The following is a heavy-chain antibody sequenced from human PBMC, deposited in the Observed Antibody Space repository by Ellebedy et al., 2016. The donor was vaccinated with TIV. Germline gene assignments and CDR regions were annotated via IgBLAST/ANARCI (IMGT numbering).Heavy chain of an antibody. V-gene: IGHV3-30*03. D-gene: IGHD3-3*01. J-gene: IGHJ4*02. CDR3: ARLSIY. Sequence: GESLKISCAASGMTFNNYDMHWVRQAHGKGLEWVAVISSDGNNENYADSVKGRFTISRDNSKNTLYLQMNGLRVEDTAMYYCARLSIYWGQGTLVTVSS. CDR2: ISSDGNNE. CDR1: GMTFNNYD.